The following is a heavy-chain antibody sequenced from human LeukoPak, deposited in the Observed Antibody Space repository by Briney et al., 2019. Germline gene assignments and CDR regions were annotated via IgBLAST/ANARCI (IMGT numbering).Heavy chain of an antibody. CDR2: INPSGGST. V-gene: IGHV1-46*01. Sequence: GASVKVSCTASGYTFTSYYMHWVRQAPGQGLEWMGIINPSGGSTSYAQKFQGRVTMTRDTSTSTVYMELSSLRSEDTAVYYCARAPEVVGALDYWGQGTLVTVSS. D-gene: IGHD2-15*01. CDR1: GYTFTSYY. J-gene: IGHJ4*02. CDR3: ARAPEVVGALDY.